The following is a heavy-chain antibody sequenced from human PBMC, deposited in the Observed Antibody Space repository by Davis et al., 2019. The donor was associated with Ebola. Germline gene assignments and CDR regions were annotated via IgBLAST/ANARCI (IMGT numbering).Heavy chain of an antibody. CDR1: GFTFSSYS. Sequence: GESLKISCAASGFTFSSYSMNWVRQAPGKGLEWVSSISSSSSYIYYADSVKGRFTISRDNAKNSLYLQMNSLRAEDTAVYYCAKVGELYYDSSGYFYWGQGTLVTVSS. CDR3: AKVGELYYDSSGYFY. D-gene: IGHD3-22*01. J-gene: IGHJ4*02. CDR2: ISSSSSYI. V-gene: IGHV3-21*04.